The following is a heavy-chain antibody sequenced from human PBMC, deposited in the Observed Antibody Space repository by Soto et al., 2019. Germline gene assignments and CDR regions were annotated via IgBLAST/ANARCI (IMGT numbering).Heavy chain of an antibody. CDR1: GFTFSIYG. CDR2: ISYDGSNK. CDR3: AKGTDYMTTVVFDY. Sequence: QVQLVESGGGVVQPGRSLRLSCAASGFTFSIYGMHWVRQAPGKGLEWVAVISYDGSNKYYADSVKGRFTISRDNSKNTLYLQMNILRAEDTAVYYCAKGTDYMTTVVFDYWGQGTLVTVSS. J-gene: IGHJ4*02. V-gene: IGHV3-30*18. D-gene: IGHD4-17*01.